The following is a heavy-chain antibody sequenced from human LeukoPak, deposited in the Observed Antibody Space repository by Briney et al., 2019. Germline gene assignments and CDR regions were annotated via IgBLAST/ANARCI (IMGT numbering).Heavy chain of an antibody. Sequence: SETLSLTRTVSGGSISTYFWSWLRQPPGKGLEWIGYIYYSGSTNYNPSLKSRVTKSVDTSKNQFSLKLSSVTAADTAVYYCARSNSATYEAWFDPWGQGTLVTVPS. CDR3: ARSNSATYEAWFDP. D-gene: IGHD1-26*01. V-gene: IGHV4-59*01. J-gene: IGHJ5*02. CDR1: GGSISTYF. CDR2: IYYSGST.